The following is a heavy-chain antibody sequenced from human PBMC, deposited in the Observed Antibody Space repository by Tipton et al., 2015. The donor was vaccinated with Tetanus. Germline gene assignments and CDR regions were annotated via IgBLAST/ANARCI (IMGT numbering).Heavy chain of an antibody. CDR2: IYYSGST. Sequence: LRLSCSISGDSITNSEFYWGWIRQPPGKGLEWIGRIYYSGSTSYNPSLKSRVTISVDTSKNQFSLELNSVTAADTAVYYCARRGGDFLTGYYDSWGQGTLVTVSS. D-gene: IGHD3-9*01. CDR3: ARRGGDFLTGYYDS. J-gene: IGHJ4*02. CDR1: GDSITNSEFY. V-gene: IGHV4-39*01.